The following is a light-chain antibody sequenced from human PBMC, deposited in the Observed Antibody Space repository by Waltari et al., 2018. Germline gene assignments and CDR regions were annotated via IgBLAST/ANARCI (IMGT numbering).Light chain of an antibody. Sequence: LMTQSPPTLSVSPGDRATLSCRASQSVGSNVAWYQQRPGQAPRLLISRASARATDIPDRFSVSGSGTDVTLTISSVESEDVAVYYCQQYNYWPPWTFGQGTKVEI. CDR3: QQYNYWPPWT. CDR1: QSVGSN. V-gene: IGKV3-15*01. CDR2: RAS. J-gene: IGKJ1*01.